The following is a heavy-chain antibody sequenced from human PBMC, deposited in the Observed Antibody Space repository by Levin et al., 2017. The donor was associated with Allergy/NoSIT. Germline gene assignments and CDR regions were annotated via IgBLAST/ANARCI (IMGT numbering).Heavy chain of an antibody. V-gene: IGHV1-2*02. CDR1: GYTFTVYY. CDR2: INPNSGAT. CDR3: ARAAFISVAASPIDY. D-gene: IGHD6-19*01. J-gene: IGHJ4*02. Sequence: VASVKVSCKASGYTFTVYYIHWVRQAPGQGLEWIGWINPNSGATRYAQKFQARVSMARDTSISTAYMELNRLRSDDTAIYYCARAAFISVAASPIDYWGQGTLVTVSS.